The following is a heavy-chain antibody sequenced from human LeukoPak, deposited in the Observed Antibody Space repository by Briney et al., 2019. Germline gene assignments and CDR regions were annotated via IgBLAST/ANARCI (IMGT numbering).Heavy chain of an antibody. CDR1: SGSMSSSSYY. V-gene: IGHV4-39*01. CDR2: MYYSGSP. D-gene: IGHD6-19*01. Sequence: PSETLSLTCTVSSGSMSSSSYYWGWIRQPPGKGLEWIGSMYYSGSPYYNPSLKSRVTISVDTSKKQFSLKPTSVTAADTAAYYCARSRIEVAGFYYFDYWGQGILVTVSS. J-gene: IGHJ4*02. CDR3: ARSRIEVAGFYYFDY.